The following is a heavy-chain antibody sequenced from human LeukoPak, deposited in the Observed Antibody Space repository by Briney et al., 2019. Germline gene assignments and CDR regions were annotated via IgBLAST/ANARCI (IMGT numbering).Heavy chain of an antibody. V-gene: IGHV1-69*13. Sequence: SGKVSCKASGGTFSSYAISWVRQAPGQGLEWMGGIIPIFGTANYAQKFQGRVTITADESTSTAYMELSSLRSEDTAVYYCARRGYDFWSGYLYYFDYWGQGTLVTVSS. CDR3: ARRGYDFWSGYLYYFDY. D-gene: IGHD3-3*01. J-gene: IGHJ4*02. CDR2: IIPIFGTA. CDR1: GGTFSSYA.